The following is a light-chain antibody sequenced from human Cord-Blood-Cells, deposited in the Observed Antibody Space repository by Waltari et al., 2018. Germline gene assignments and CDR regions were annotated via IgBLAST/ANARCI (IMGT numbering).Light chain of an antibody. CDR2: GAS. CDR3: QQYNNWPWT. CDR1: QSVSSN. J-gene: IGKJ1*01. Sequence: ELVMPQAPATLSVSLGERATLSCRASQSVSSNLPWYQQKPGQAPRLLIYGASTRATGIPARFSGSGSGTEFTLTISSLQSEDFAVYYCQQYNNWPWTFGQGTKVEIK. V-gene: IGKV3-15*01.